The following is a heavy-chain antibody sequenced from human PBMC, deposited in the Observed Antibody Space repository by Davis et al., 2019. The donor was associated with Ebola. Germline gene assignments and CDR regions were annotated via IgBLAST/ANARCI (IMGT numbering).Heavy chain of an antibody. CDR2: IYSGGST. CDR1: GFTVSSNY. Sequence: PGGSLRLSCAASGFTVSSNYMSWVRQAPGKGLEWVSVIYSGGSTYYADSVKGRFTISRDNSKNTLYLQMNSLRAEDTAVYYCARDSVKLLLRYFDLWGRGTLVTVSS. J-gene: IGHJ2*01. D-gene: IGHD3-10*01. CDR3: ARDSVKLLLRYFDL. V-gene: IGHV3-53*01.